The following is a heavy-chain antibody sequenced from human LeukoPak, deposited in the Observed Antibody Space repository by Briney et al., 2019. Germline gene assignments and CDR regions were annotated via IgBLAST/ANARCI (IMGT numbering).Heavy chain of an antibody. CDR3: ARVIKRDYYYYYMDV. J-gene: IGHJ6*03. CDR2: IFYSGGA. CDR1: GGSIRSYY. V-gene: IGHV4-59*01. D-gene: IGHD3-22*01. Sequence: PSETLSLTCTVSGGSIRSYYWSWIRQPPGKGLEWIGYIFYSGGANYNPSLKSRVTISVDTSKNQFSLKLTSVTAADTAVYYCARVIKRDYYYYYMDVWGKGTTVTISS.